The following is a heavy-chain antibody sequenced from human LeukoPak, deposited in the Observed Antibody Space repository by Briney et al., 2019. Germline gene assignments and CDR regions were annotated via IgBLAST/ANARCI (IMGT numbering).Heavy chain of an antibody. CDR2: IAYDGSRK. CDR1: GFTFSGYG. J-gene: IGHJ5*02. D-gene: IGHD3-3*01. V-gene: IGHV3-30*03. Sequence: KPGRSLRLSCAASGFTFSGYGMHWVRQAPGKGLEWVTGIAYDGSRKHYADSVKGRFTISRDNSRNTMDLQMNSLRVEDTAVYHCTQYDSSRFDPWGQGTLVIVSA. CDR3: TQYDSSRFDP.